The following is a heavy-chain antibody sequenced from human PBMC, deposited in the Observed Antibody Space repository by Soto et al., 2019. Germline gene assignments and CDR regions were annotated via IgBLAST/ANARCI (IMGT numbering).Heavy chain of an antibody. Sequence: GGSLRLSCVASGFTFGSRAMSWVRQAPGEGLEWVSTITDTGGDTKYADSVRGRFTISRDNSKNTLYLQVSSLRAEDSAVYYCERGSKDSYPGSRIFDFWGRGTLVTVSS. V-gene: IGHV3-23*01. CDR2: ITDTGGDT. CDR3: ERGSKDSYPGSRIFDF. J-gene: IGHJ4*02. CDR1: GFTFGSRA. D-gene: IGHD3-10*01.